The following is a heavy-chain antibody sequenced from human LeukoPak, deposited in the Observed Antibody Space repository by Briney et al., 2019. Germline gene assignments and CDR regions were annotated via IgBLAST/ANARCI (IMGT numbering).Heavy chain of an antibody. Sequence: GGSLRLSCAASGFTFSSYSMNWVRQAPGKGLEWVSHISTTSKTIYYADSVKGRFTISRDNAKNSLYLQMNSLRAEDTAVYYCAKAIWLPSYYFDYWGQGTLVTVSS. D-gene: IGHD5-24*01. CDR2: ISTTSKTI. CDR1: GFTFSSYS. J-gene: IGHJ4*02. CDR3: AKAIWLPSYYFDY. V-gene: IGHV3-48*01.